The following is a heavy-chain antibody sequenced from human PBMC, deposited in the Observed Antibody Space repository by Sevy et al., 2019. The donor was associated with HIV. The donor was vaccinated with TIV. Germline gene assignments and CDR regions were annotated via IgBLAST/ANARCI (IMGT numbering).Heavy chain of an antibody. CDR1: GFTFSSYA. D-gene: IGHD6-19*01. J-gene: IGHJ3*02. CDR2: ISGSGGST. CDR3: AKWSSGQWLGGDAFDI. V-gene: IGHV3-23*01. Sequence: GGSLRLSCAASGFTFSSYAMSWVRQAPGKGLEWVSAISGSGGSTYYADSVKGRFTISRDNSKNTLYLQMNSLRAEDTAVYYCAKWSSGQWLGGDAFDIWGQGTMVTVS.